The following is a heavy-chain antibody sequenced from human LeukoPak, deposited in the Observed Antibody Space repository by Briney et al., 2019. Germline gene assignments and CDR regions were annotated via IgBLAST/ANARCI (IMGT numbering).Heavy chain of an antibody. Sequence: GSLRLSCAASGFTFSSYAMSWVRQAPGKGLEWVSGISGSGGCTYYADSVKGRFTISRDNSKNTVYLQMNSLTADDTAVYYCAKTTVGYSSGRYPGWPADCWGQGTLVTVSS. V-gene: IGHV3-23*01. J-gene: IGHJ4*02. CDR1: GFTFSSYA. CDR2: ISGSGGCT. CDR3: AKTTVGYSSGRYPGWPADC. D-gene: IGHD6-19*01.